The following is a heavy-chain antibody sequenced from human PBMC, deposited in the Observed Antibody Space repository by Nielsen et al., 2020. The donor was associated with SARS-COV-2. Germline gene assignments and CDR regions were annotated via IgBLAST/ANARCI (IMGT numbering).Heavy chain of an antibody. CDR1: GGSFSDYY. J-gene: IGHJ4*02. CDR2: INHSGST. CDR3: ARDDDNWGSLAY. D-gene: IGHD7-27*01. Sequence: GSLRLSCAVYGGSFSDYYWTWIRQPPGKGLEWIGEINHSGSTNSNPSLKSRLTLSLDTSKNQFSLKLSSVTAADTAVYYCARDDDNWGSLAYWGQGTLVTVSS. V-gene: IGHV4-34*01.